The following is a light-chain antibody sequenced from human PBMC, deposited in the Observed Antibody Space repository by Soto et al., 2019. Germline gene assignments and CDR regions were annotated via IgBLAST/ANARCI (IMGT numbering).Light chain of an antibody. Sequence: IQVTQSPSSVSASVGDRVTITCRASQSVSKWLAWYQQKPGRAPKLLIYVASNLQTGVPSRFSGSGSDTDFTLTISSLQPEDSATYFCQQASSFPITFGQGTRLEIK. V-gene: IGKV1-12*01. CDR2: VAS. CDR1: QSVSKW. J-gene: IGKJ5*01. CDR3: QQASSFPIT.